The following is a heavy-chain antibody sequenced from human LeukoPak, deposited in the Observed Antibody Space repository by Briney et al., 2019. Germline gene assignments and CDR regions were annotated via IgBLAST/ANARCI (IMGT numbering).Heavy chain of an antibody. V-gene: IGHV1-69*13. D-gene: IGHD3-9*01. CDR1: GGTFSSYA. CDR2: IIPIFGTA. J-gene: IGHJ6*04. Sequence: ASVKVSCKASGGTFSSYAISWVRQAPGQGLEWMGGIIPIFGTANYAQKFQGRVTITADESTSTAYMELSSLRSEDTAVYYCAGAGYYDILTGLLYYYGMDVWGKGTTVTVSS. CDR3: AGAGYYDILTGLLYYYGMDV.